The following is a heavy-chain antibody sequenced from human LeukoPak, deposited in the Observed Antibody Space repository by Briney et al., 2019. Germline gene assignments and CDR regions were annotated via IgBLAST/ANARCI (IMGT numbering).Heavy chain of an antibody. CDR1: GFTFSSYA. J-gene: IGHJ5*02. CDR3: ARVGSGLDP. V-gene: IGHV3-30*14. CDR2: ISYDGSNK. Sequence: GGSLRLSCAASGFTFSSYAMHWVRQAPGKGLEWVAVISYDGSNKYYADSVKGRFTISRDNSKNTLYLQMNSLRAVDTAVYYCARVGSGLDPWGQGTLVTVSS. D-gene: IGHD2-15*01.